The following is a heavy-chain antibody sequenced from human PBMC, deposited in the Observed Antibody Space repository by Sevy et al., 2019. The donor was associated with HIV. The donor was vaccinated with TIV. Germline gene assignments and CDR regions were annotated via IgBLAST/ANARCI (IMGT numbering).Heavy chain of an antibody. CDR1: GFTFSDYS. CDR2: IIPSSTYM. CDR3: ARDRRTLNYYASSGYNYYFDY. V-gene: IGHV3-21*01. Sequence: GVSLRLSCAASGFTFSDYSMNWVRQAPGKGLEWVSSIIPSSTYMYHADSVKGRFTISRDNAKNSLYLQMNSLRAEDTAVYYCARDRRTLNYYASSGYNYYFDYWGQGTLVTVSS. D-gene: IGHD3-22*01. J-gene: IGHJ4*02.